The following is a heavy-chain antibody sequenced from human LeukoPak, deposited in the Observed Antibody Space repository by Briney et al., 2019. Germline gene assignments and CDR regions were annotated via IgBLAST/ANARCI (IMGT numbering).Heavy chain of an antibody. CDR2: ISSSGSTI. J-gene: IGHJ2*01. CDR1: GFTFSDYY. CDR3: ARDYYDSSGYYYPWYFDL. D-gene: IGHD3-22*01. Sequence: GGSLRLSCAASGFTFSDYYMSWIRQAPGKGLEWVSYISSSGSTIYYADSVKGRFPISRDNAKNSLYLQMNSLRAEDKDVYYCARDYYDSSGYYYPWYFDLWGRGTLVTVSS. V-gene: IGHV3-11*01.